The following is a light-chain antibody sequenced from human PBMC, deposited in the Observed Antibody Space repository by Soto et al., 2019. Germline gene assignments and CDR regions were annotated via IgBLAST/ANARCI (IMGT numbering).Light chain of an antibody. Sequence: DIQMTQSPSTLSGSVGDRVTITCRASQTISSWLAWYQQKPGKAPKLLIYAAYNLQSGLPSRFSGSGSGTDFTLTISSLQPEDFATYYCQQANSFPITFGQGTRLEIK. V-gene: IGKV1-12*01. CDR1: QTISSW. CDR2: AAY. CDR3: QQANSFPIT. J-gene: IGKJ5*01.